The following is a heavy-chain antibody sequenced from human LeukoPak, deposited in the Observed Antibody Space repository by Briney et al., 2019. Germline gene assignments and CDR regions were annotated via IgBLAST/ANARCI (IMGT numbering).Heavy chain of an antibody. CDR3: ARAGLRYFDWLLYLDY. CDR1: GYTFTGYY. D-gene: IGHD3-9*01. CDR2: INAGNGNT. J-gene: IGHJ4*02. Sequence: GASVKVSCKASGYTFTGYYMHWVRQAPGQRLEWMGWINAGNGNTKYSQKFQGRVTITRDTSASTAYMELSSLRSEDTAVYYCARAGLRYFDWLLYLDYWGQGTLVTVSS. V-gene: IGHV1-3*01.